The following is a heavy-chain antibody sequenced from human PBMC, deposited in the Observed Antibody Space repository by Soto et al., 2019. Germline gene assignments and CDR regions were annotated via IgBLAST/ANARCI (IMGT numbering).Heavy chain of an antibody. D-gene: IGHD3-22*01. Sequence: QVQLVQSGAEVKKPGSSVKVSCKASGGTFSSYAISWVRQAPGQGLEWMGGIIPIFGTEDYAQKFQGRVTITADESTSPGNMELSSLRSEDTAVYYCASHYDSSGYYYRGLDYWGQGTLVTVSS. V-gene: IGHV1-69*12. J-gene: IGHJ4*02. CDR3: ASHYDSSGYYYRGLDY. CDR2: IIPIFGTE. CDR1: GGTFSSYA.